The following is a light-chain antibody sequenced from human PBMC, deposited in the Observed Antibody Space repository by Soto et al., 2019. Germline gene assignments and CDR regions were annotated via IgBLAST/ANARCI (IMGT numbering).Light chain of an antibody. CDR1: QSISNW. CDR2: DAS. V-gene: IGKV1-5*01. J-gene: IGKJ1*01. Sequence: DIQMTQSPSTLSASVGDRVTITCRASQSISNWLAWYQQKPGKAPNLLIYDASTLQSGVPSRFSGSGSGTEFTLTISSLQPDAFATYYCQRYNSFSTFGQGTKVEIE. CDR3: QRYNSFST.